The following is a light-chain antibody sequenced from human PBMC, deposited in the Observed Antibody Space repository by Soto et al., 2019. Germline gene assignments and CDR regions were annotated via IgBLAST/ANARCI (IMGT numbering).Light chain of an antibody. CDR1: QGISSY. CDR3: HQLNSYLT. Sequence: IQLTQSPSSLSASVGDRVTITCRASQGISSYLAWYQQKPGKAPNLLIYAASTLQSGVPSRFSGSGSGTDFTLTISSLQPEDFATYYCHQLNSYLTFGGGTKVEIK. V-gene: IGKV1-9*01. CDR2: AAS. J-gene: IGKJ4*01.